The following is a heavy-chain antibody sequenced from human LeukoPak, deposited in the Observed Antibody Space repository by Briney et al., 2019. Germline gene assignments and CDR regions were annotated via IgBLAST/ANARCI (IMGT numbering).Heavy chain of an antibody. Sequence: GFLRLSCASSGLAFSAYQMHWVRQASRKGLVWVSRISTDGYTTAYADFVQGRFTASRDNTKNTWSLEMNSLRAEDTAVYYCVVGGSPGYWGQGTLVTVSS. D-gene: IGHD2-15*01. CDR3: VVGGSPGY. V-gene: IGHV3-74*01. J-gene: IGHJ4*02. CDR2: ISTDGYTT. CDR1: GLAFSAYQ.